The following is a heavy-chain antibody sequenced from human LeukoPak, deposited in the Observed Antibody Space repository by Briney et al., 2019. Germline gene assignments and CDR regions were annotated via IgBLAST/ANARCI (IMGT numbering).Heavy chain of an antibody. CDR2: IYYSGST. J-gene: IGHJ3*02. CDR1: GGSISSSSYY. D-gene: IGHD1-26*01. V-gene: IGHV4-39*01. CDR3: ARIVLVGATTRRAFDI. Sequence: SETLSLTCTVSGGSISSSSYYWGWIRQPPGKGLEWIGSIYYSGSTYYNPSLKSRVTISVDTSKNQFSLKLSSVTAADTAVYYCARIVLVGATTRRAFDIWGQGTMVTVSS.